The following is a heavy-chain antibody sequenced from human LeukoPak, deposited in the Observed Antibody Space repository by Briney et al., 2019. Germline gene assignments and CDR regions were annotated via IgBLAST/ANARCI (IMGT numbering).Heavy chain of an antibody. D-gene: IGHD1-26*01. CDR1: GGSFSGYY. Sequence: PSETLSLTCAVYGGSFSGYYWSCIRQPPGKGLEWIGEINHSGSTNYNPSLKSRVTISVDTSKNQFSLKLSSVTAADTAVYYCARLDGVSGSYGDYWGQGTLVTVSS. CDR3: ARLDGVSGSYGDY. J-gene: IGHJ4*02. CDR2: INHSGST. V-gene: IGHV4-34*01.